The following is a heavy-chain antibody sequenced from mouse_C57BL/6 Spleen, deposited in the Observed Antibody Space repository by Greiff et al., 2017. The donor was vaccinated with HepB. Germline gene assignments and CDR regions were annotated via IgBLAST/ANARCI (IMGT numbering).Heavy chain of an antibody. V-gene: IGHV14-4*01. CDR1: GFNIKDDY. J-gene: IGHJ2*01. D-gene: IGHD1-1*02. CDR3: TTSHYYY. CDR2: IDPENGDT. Sequence: EVQLQQSGAELVRPGASVKLSCTASGFNIKDDYMHWVKQRPEQGLEWIGWIDPENGDTEYASKFQGKATITADTSSNTAYLQLSSLTSEDTAVYYCTTSHYYYWGQGTTLTVSS.